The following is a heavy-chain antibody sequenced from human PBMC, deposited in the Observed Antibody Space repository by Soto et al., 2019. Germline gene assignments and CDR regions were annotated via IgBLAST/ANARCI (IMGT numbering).Heavy chain of an antibody. Sequence: QVQLVESGGGLVKPGGSLRLSCAASGFNFSDYYMSWIRQAPGKGLEWVSYIRSSGSTIYYADSVKGRFTISRDNAKNSLYLQRNSLRAEDSAVYYCASGPDYGDYGASGYGGQGTLVTVSS. V-gene: IGHV3-11*01. J-gene: IGHJ4*02. CDR1: GFNFSDYY. CDR3: ASGPDYGDYGASGY. D-gene: IGHD4-17*01. CDR2: IRSSGSTI.